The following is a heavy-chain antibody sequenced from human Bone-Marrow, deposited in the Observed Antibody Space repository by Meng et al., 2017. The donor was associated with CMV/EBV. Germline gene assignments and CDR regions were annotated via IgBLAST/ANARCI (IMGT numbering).Heavy chain of an antibody. D-gene: IGHD3-10*01. CDR1: GWAVSRGRSY. CDR2: NYSRGST. Sequence: FTSCGWAVSRGRSYWSWIRLPPGNGLGWIGYNYSRGSTNYIPALKSRVPISVEPSKNQFSLKLSSVTAADTAVYYCASDGRGSDYWGQGTLVTVSS. V-gene: IGHV4-61*01. J-gene: IGHJ4*02. CDR3: ASDGRGSDY.